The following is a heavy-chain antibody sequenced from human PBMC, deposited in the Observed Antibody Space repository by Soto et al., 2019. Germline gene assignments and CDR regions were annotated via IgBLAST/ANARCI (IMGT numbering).Heavy chain of an antibody. CDR2: ISAYNGNT. CDR1: GYTFTSYG. J-gene: IGHJ6*02. V-gene: IGHV1-18*04. CDR3: ARDGYYDSSGYTTAYYYYGMDV. D-gene: IGHD3-22*01. Sequence: SVKVSCKASGYTFTSYGIRWVRQAPVQGLEWMGWISAYNGNTNYAQKLQGRVTMTTDTSTSTAYMELRSLRSDETAVYYCARDGYYDSSGYTTAYYYYGMDVWGQGTTVTVSS.